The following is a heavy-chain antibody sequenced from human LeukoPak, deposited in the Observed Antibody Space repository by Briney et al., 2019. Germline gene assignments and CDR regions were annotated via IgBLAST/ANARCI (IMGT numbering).Heavy chain of an antibody. Sequence: PGGSLRLSCAASGFNFNIFDVYWVRQSPGKGLEYVSSITANGLGTYYASSVKGRFTISRDNSQNTVFLQMGSLRSEDMAVYYCARARGYCNGGSCYYFDFWGQGTLVTVSS. D-gene: IGHD2-15*01. V-gene: IGHV3-64*01. CDR2: ITANGLGT. CDR1: GFNFNIFD. J-gene: IGHJ4*02. CDR3: ARARGYCNGGSCYYFDF.